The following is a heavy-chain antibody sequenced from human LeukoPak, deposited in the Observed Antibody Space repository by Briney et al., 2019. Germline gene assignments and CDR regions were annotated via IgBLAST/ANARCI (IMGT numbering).Heavy chain of an antibody. D-gene: IGHD3-22*01. CDR3: ARASVNGYDYSGVGH. CDR2: TYYRSKWYN. V-gene: IGHV6-1*01. J-gene: IGHJ4*02. Sequence: SQTLSLTCAISGDSVSSNSAAWNWLRQSPSRGLEWLGRTYYRSKWYNDYAVSVKSRIIISPDTSKNQFSLQLNPVTPEDTAVYYCARASVNGYDYSGVGHWGQGTQVTVSS. CDR1: GDSVSSNSAA.